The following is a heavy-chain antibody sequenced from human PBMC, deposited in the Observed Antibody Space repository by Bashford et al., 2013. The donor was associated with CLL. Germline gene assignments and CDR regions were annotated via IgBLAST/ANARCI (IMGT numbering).Heavy chain of an antibody. J-gene: IGHJ4*02. V-gene: IGHV4-39*07. CDR2: IYYSGYT. Sequence: SETLSLTCTVSGGSISDSTYYWGWVRQPPGKGLEWLANIYYSGYTQYNPSLKSRVTISMDTSKNQFSLKLDSMTAADAAVYYCARRGNRVSADYFDNWGQGTLVTVSS. CDR1: GGSISDSTYY. CDR3: ARRGNRVSADYFDN. D-gene: IGHD5/OR15-5a*01.